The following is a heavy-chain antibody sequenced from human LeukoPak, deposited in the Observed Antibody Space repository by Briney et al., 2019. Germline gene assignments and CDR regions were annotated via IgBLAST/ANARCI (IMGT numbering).Heavy chain of an antibody. J-gene: IGHJ3*02. CDR3: ARANYYDSSGYDDAFDI. V-gene: IGHV3-21*01. CDR2: ISSSSSYI. CDR1: GFTFSRHW. D-gene: IGHD3-22*01. Sequence: GGSLRLSCAASGFTFSRHWMSWVRQAPGKGLEWVSSISSSSSYIYYADSVKGRFTISRDNAKNSLYLQMNSLRAEDTAVYYCARANYYDSSGYDDAFDIWGQGTMVTVSS.